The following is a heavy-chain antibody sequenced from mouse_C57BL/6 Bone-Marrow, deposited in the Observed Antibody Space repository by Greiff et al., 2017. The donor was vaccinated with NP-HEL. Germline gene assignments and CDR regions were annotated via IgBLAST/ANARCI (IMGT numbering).Heavy chain of an antibody. J-gene: IGHJ2*01. CDR1: GYTFTSYW. CDR3: AGRYDY. V-gene: IGHV1-59*01. CDR2: IDPSDSYT. D-gene: IGHD2-14*01. Sequence: QVQLQQPGAELVRPGTSVKLSCKASGYTFTSYWMHWVKQRPGQGLEWIGVIDPSDSYTNYNQKFKGKATLTVDTSSSTAYMQLSSLTSEDSAVYYCAGRYDYWGQGTTLTVSS.